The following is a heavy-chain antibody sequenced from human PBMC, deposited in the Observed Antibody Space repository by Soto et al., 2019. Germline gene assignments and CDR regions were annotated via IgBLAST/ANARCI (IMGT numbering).Heavy chain of an antibody. CDR3: GKDRDDCGYFDAFDI. Sequence: EVQLLESGGGVVQPGGALRLSCAASGFTFINYAMYWVRQAPGKGLEWVSAISSGGGQTYYRDSVKGRFTISRDNSKITLYLEMVNLRGEDTAVYYCGKDRDDCGYFDAFDIWGQGTMVTVSS. V-gene: IGHV3-23*01. J-gene: IGHJ3*02. CDR2: ISSGGGQT. CDR1: GFTFINYA. D-gene: IGHD2-21*02.